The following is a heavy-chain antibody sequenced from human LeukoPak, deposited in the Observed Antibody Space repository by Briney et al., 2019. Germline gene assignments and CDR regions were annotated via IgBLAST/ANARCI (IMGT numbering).Heavy chain of an antibody. V-gene: IGHV3-7*01. CDR1: GFTFSSYW. J-gene: IGHJ4*02. Sequence: GGSLRLSCAASGFTFSSYWMSWVRQAPGKGLEWVANIKQDGSEKYYVDSVKGRFTISRDNAKNSLYLQMNSLRAEDTAVYYCARLHCGGDCYFDYWGQGTLVTVSS. D-gene: IGHD2-21*02. CDR3: ARLHCGGDCYFDY. CDR2: IKQDGSEK.